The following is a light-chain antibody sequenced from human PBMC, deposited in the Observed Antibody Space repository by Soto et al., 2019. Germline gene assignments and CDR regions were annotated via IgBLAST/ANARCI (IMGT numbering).Light chain of an antibody. Sequence: DIQMTQSPSTLSASVGDRVTITCRASQSISNWLAWYRQKPGKAPEFLIYKASSLESGVPSRFSGSGSGTEFTLTISSLQRDDFATYYCQQYNTYSSGTFGQGTKVDIK. V-gene: IGKV1-5*03. J-gene: IGKJ1*01. CDR2: KAS. CDR1: QSISNW. CDR3: QQYNTYSSGT.